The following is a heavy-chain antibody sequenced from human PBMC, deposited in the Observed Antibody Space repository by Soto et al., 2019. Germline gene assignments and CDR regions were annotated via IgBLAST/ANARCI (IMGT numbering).Heavy chain of an antibody. CDR1: GYSISSSNW. D-gene: IGHD1-26*01. CDR3: ARREIQGPIDY. CDR2: IYYSGTT. J-gene: IGHJ4*02. V-gene: IGHV4-28*01. Sequence: QVQLQESGPGLVKPSDTLSLTCAVSGYSISSSNWWGWIRQPPGKGLEWIGYIYYSGTTYYNPSLKSRVTMSVDTSKNQFSLKLTSVTAVDTTMYYCARREIQGPIDYWGQRTLVTVSS.